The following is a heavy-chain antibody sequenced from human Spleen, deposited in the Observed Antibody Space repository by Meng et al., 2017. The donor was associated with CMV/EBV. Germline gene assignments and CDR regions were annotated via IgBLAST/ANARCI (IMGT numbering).Heavy chain of an antibody. Sequence: GESLKISCAASGFTFSDYYMNWIRQAPGKGLEGVSYISSSGSAIYYSDSVKGRFTISRDNAKNSLYLQMNSLRAEDTAVYYCARYMSGPRYYYCYAMDVWGQGTTVTVSS. J-gene: IGHJ6*02. CDR3: ARYMSGPRYYYCYAMDV. V-gene: IGHV3-11*01. CDR2: ISSSGSAI. CDR1: GFTFSDYY.